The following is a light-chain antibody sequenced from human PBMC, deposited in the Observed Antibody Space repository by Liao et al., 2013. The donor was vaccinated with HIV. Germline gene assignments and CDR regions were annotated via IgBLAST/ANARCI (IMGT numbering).Light chain of an antibody. Sequence: SYELTQSPSVSVSPEQTARITCSGDKLGEKYVFWYQQKSGQSPTLVIYQDTRRPSGIPERFSGSNSGNTATLTISRVEVGDEADYYCQVWDSSSDHPYVFGTGTKVTVL. CDR1: KLGEKY. J-gene: IGLJ1*01. CDR2: QDT. V-gene: IGLV3-1*01. CDR3: QVWDSSSDHPYV.